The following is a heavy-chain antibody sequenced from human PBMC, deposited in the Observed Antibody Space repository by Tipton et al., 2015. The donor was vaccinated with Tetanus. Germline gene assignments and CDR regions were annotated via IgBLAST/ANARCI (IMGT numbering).Heavy chain of an antibody. CDR3: VSGSSIRHGLDV. D-gene: IGHD2-2*01. Sequence: QVQLVQSGAEVKKPGASVKVSCKASGYSFTGYDINWVRQATGQGLEWMGRMTPKNGDTGYAQNFQGRLTMTRNTSISTAYMELSSLRSEDTAVYYCVSGSSIRHGLDVWGHGTTVAVSS. CDR1: GYSFTGYD. J-gene: IGHJ6*02. CDR2: MTPKNGDT. V-gene: IGHV1-8*02.